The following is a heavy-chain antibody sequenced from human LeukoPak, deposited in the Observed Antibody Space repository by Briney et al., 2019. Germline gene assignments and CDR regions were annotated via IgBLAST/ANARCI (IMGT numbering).Heavy chain of an antibody. CDR2: INAGNGNT. Sequence: ASVKVSCKASGYTFTSYAMHWVRQAPGQRLEWMGWINAGNGNTKYSQKFQGRVTITRDTSASTAYMELSSLRSEDTAVYYCARGPTYYYDSSGYYYVGFDPWGQGILVTVSS. V-gene: IGHV1-3*01. CDR3: ARGPTYYYDSSGYYYVGFDP. D-gene: IGHD3-22*01. CDR1: GYTFTSYA. J-gene: IGHJ5*02.